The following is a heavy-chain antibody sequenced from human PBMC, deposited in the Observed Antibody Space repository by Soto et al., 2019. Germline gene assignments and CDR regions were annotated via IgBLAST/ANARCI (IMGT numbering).Heavy chain of an antibody. CDR2: INPNSGGT. D-gene: IGHD3-9*01. CDR3: ARCLPYDILTGYYLYGMDV. V-gene: IGHV1-2*04. J-gene: IGHJ6*02. Sequence: ASVKVSCKASGYTFTGYYMHWVRQAPGQGLEWMGWINPNSGGTNYAQKFQGWVTMTRDTSISTAYMELSRLRSDDTAVYYCARCLPYDILTGYYLYGMDVWGQGTTVTVSS. CDR1: GYTFTGYY.